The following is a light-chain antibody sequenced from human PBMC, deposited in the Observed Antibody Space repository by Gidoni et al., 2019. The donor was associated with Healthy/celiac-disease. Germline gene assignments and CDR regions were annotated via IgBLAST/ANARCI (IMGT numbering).Light chain of an antibody. CDR1: QSVSSN. CDR3: QQYNNWPPT. CDR2: GAS. Sequence: EIVMTQPPATLSVSPGERATLSCRASQSVSSNLACYQQKPGQAPRLLIYGASTRATGIPARFSGSGSGTEFTLTISSLQSEDFAVYYCQQYNNWPPTFXGXTKVEIK. J-gene: IGKJ4*01. V-gene: IGKV3-15*01.